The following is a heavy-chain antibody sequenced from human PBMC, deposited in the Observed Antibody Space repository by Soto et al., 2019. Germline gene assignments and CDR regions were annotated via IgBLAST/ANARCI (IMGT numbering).Heavy chain of an antibody. Sequence: QVQLVESGGGVVQPGRSLRLSCAASGFTFSSYAMYWVRQAPGKGLEWVAVISYDGSNKYYADSVKGRFTISRDNSKNTLYLQMNSLRAEDTAVYYCARASVGATSLAAYWGQGTLVTVSS. CDR3: ARASVGATSLAAY. V-gene: IGHV3-30-3*01. D-gene: IGHD1-26*01. J-gene: IGHJ4*02. CDR1: GFTFSSYA. CDR2: ISYDGSNK.